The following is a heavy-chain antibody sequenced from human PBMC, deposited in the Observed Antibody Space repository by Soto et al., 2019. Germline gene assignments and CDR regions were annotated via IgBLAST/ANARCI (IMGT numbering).Heavy chain of an antibody. J-gene: IGHJ6*02. V-gene: IGHV3-7*01. CDR1: GFTFSSYW. Sequence: GGSLRLSCVASGFTFSSYWMSWVRQAPGKGLEWVANIKQDGSEKYYVDSVKDRFTISRDNAKNSLYLQMNSLRAEDSAVYYCARVYPGSGWPYHYYGMVVCGPGTTVTVSS. CDR3: ARVYPGSGWPYHYYGMVV. CDR2: IKQDGSEK. D-gene: IGHD6-19*01.